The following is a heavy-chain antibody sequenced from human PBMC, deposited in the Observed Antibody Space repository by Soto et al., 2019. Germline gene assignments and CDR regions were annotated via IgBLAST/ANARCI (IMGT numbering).Heavy chain of an antibody. V-gene: IGHV3-21*06. CDR1: GFTFTRYS. Sequence: GSLRLSCAASGFTFTRYSMNWVRQAPGKGLEWVSSISSTTNYIYYGDSMKGRFTISRDNAKNSLYLEMNSLRAEDTAVYYCARESEDLTSNFDYWGQGTLVTVYS. CDR3: ARESEDLTSNFDY. J-gene: IGHJ4*02. CDR2: ISSTTNYI.